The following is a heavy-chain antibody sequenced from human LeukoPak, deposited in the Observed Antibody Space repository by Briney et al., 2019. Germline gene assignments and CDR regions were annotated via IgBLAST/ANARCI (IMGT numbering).Heavy chain of an antibody. CDR3: ARPMVRGVPTTGFGY. CDR2: IYYSGST. D-gene: IGHD3-10*01. J-gene: IGHJ4*02. Sequence: SETLSLTCTVSGGSISSSSYYWGWIRQPPGKGLEWIGSIYYSGSTYYNPSLKSRVTISVDTSKNQFSLKLSSVTAADTAVYYCARPMVRGVPTTGFGYWGQGTLVTVSS. V-gene: IGHV4-39*01. CDR1: GGSISSSSYY.